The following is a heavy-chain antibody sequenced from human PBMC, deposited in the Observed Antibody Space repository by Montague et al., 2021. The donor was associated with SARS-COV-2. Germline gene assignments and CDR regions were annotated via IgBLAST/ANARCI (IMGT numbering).Heavy chain of an antibody. D-gene: IGHD4-17*01. CDR3: ARAWRYGDYSGVHFAP. CDR2: IYNSDNT. V-gene: IGHV4-34*10. J-gene: IGHJ5*02. CDR1: SGSFSDFY. Sequence: SETLSLTCAVYSGSFSDFYWTWIRQSPGKGLEWVGSIYNSDNTYYNPSLESRLTMSVDTSKNQFSLKLRSVTAADAAVYHCARAWRYGDYSGVHFAPWGQGTLVTVSS.